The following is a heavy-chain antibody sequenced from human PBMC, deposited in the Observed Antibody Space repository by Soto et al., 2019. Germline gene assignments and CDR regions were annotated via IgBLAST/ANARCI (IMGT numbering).Heavy chain of an antibody. J-gene: IGHJ6*02. CDR1: GGSISSYY. Sequence: SETLSLTCTVSGGSISSYYWSWIRQPAGKGLEWIGRIYTSGSANYNPSLKSRVTMSVDTSKNQFSLKLSSVTAADTAVYYCASSIAAAQRDYYYGMDVWGQGTTVTVSS. V-gene: IGHV4-4*07. CDR2: IYTSGSA. D-gene: IGHD6-13*01. CDR3: ASSIAAAQRDYYYGMDV.